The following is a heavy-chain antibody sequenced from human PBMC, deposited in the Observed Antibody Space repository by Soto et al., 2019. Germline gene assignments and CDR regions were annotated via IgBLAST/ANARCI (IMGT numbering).Heavy chain of an antibody. CDR3: TTDFYYDSSGYYYDAFDI. CDR1: GFTFSNAW. V-gene: IGHV3-15*01. D-gene: IGHD3-22*01. CDR2: IKSKTDGGTT. J-gene: IGHJ3*02. Sequence: TGGSLRLSCAASGFTFSNAWMSWVRQAPGKGLEWVGRIKSKTDGGTTDYAAPVKGRFTISRGDSKNTLYMQMNSLKTEDTAVYYCTTDFYYDSSGYYYDAFDIWGQGTMVTVSS.